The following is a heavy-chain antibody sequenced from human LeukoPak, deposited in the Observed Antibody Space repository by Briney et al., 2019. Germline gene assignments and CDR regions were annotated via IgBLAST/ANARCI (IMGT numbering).Heavy chain of an antibody. CDR2: IYYSGST. J-gene: IGHJ4*02. Sequence: PSETLSLTCTVSGGSISSSSYYWGWIRQPPGKGLEWIGSIYYSGSTYYNPSLKSRVTISVDTSKNQFSLKLSSVTAADTAVYYCARDKGRYYDTNFDYWGQGTLVTVSS. D-gene: IGHD3-22*01. CDR1: GGSISSSSYY. CDR3: ARDKGRYYDTNFDY. V-gene: IGHV4-39*07.